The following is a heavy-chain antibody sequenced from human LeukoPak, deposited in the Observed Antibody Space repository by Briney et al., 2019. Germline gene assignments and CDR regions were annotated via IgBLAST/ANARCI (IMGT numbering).Heavy chain of an antibody. CDR1: GFTFSSYW. CDR3: ARVGQTEVIVVVAADAFDI. Sequence: GGSLRLSCAASGFTFSSYWMSWVRQAPGKGLEWVANIKQDGSEKYYVDSVKGRFTISRDNAKNSPYLQMNSLRDEDTAVYYCARVGQTEVIVVVAADAFDIWGQGTMVTVSS. D-gene: IGHD2-15*01. V-gene: IGHV3-7*01. J-gene: IGHJ3*02. CDR2: IKQDGSEK.